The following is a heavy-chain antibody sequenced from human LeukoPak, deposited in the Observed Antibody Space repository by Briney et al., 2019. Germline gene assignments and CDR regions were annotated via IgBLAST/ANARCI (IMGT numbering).Heavy chain of an antibody. V-gene: IGHV1-69*01. J-gene: IGHJ4*02. Sequence: GPSVKVSCKASGGTFSSYAISWVRQAPGQGLEWMGGIIPIFGTANYAQKFQGRVTITADESTSTAYMELSSLRSEDTAVYYCVRVQYQLLQGLDYWGQGTLVTVSS. CDR3: VRVQYQLLQGLDY. CDR1: GGTFSSYA. D-gene: IGHD2-2*01. CDR2: IIPIFGTA.